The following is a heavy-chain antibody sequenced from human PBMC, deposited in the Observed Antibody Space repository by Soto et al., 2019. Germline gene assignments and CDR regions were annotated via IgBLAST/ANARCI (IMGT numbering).Heavy chain of an antibody. V-gene: IGHV1-8*01. CDR3: ARGPTEGYDYTWGSYRVFDY. D-gene: IGHD3-16*02. CDR1: GYTFTSYD. Sequence: ASVKVSCKASGYTFTSYDINWVRQATGQGLEWMGWMNPNSGNTGYAQKFQGRVTMTRNTSISTAYMELSSLRSEDTAVYYCARGPTEGYDYTWGSYRVFDYWGHGTLVTVSS. J-gene: IGHJ4*01. CDR2: MNPNSGNT.